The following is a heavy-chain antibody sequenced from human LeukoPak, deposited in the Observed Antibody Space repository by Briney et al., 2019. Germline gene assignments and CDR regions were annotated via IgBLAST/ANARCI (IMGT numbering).Heavy chain of an antibody. CDR2: IYYSGNT. J-gene: IGHJ4*02. CDR3: ARHLKDIVATSIQEY. Sequence: SETLSLTCTVSGGSISGSSYYWGWIRQPPGKGLEWIGSIYYSGNTYYNPSLKSRVTIFVDTSKNQFSLKLSSVTAADTAVYYCARHLKDIVATSIQEYWGQGTLVTVSS. CDR1: GGSISGSSYY. D-gene: IGHD5-12*01. V-gene: IGHV4-39*01.